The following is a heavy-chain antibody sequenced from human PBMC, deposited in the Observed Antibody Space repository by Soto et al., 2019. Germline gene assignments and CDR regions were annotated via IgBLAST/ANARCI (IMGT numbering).Heavy chain of an antibody. Sequence: EVQLLESGGGLVQPGGSLRLSSTASGLPHSSFAMMWVRQAPGKGLECVSGIYGSGRGIEYADSVKGRFTISRDNSKNTVYLQMTDLRADDTAAYYCAKDAVYNDGLWLMDHWGQGTQVTVSS. V-gene: IGHV3-23*05. CDR3: AKDAVYNDGLWLMDH. J-gene: IGHJ4*02. CDR2: IYGSGRGI. D-gene: IGHD2-21*01. CDR1: GLPHSSFA.